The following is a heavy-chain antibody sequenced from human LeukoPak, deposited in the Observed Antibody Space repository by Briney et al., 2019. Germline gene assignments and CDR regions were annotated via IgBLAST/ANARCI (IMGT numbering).Heavy chain of an antibody. J-gene: IGHJ6*04. Sequence: ASVKVSCMASGYTFTGYYMHWVRQAPGQGLEWMGWINPNSGGTNYAQKFQSRVTMTRDTSISTAYMHLSRLRSEDTAVYYCASDHWSSTSCYEGKMDVWGKGTTVTVSS. D-gene: IGHD2-2*01. CDR3: ASDHWSSTSCYEGKMDV. CDR1: GYTFTGYY. V-gene: IGHV1-2*02. CDR2: INPNSGGT.